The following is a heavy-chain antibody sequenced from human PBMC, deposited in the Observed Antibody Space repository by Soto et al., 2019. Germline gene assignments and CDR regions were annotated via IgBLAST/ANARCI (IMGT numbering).Heavy chain of an antibody. J-gene: IGHJ6*02. CDR2: INANHGNT. CDR1: GYTHSSYG. CDR3: AICPDYYYGMDV. V-gene: IGHV1-18*01. Sequence: QVQLVQSGGEVKKPGASVKVSCKASGYTHSSYGISWVRQAPGQGLEWMGWINANHGNTNYAQKVQGRVTMTTDTSTSTVYMELRSLRAGDTAVYYCAICPDYYYGMDVWGQGTTVPVSS.